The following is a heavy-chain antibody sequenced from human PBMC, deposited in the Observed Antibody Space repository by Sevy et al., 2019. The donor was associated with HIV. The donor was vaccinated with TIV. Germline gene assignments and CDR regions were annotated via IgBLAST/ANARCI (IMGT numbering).Heavy chain of an antibody. D-gene: IGHD2-15*01. CDR2: ISHDGRNNK. CDR3: ARDRGEILSSAFNY. J-gene: IGHJ4*02. V-gene: IGHV3-30*04. Sequence: GGSLRLSCAASGFTFSEYGMHWVRQAPGKGLEWEAVISHDGRNNKFNADSVKGRFTISRDNSKNTLYLQMNSLRAEDTAIYYCARDRGEILSSAFNYWGQGTLVTVSS. CDR1: GFTFSEYG.